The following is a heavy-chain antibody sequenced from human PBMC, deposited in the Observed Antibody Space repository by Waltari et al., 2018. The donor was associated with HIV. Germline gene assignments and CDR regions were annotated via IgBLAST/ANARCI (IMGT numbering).Heavy chain of an antibody. D-gene: IGHD2-8*01. J-gene: IGHJ3*01. Sequence: EVQLLESGGGLVQPGGSLRLSCKASGFNFRNFYMGWVRQAPGEVPHWGSALSSSGSTAAYADYVKGRFTISRDFSNNTLFLQMNNLRAEDTAVYFCAKSMRDLRPSAFDVWGQGTMVAISS. V-gene: IGHV3-23*01. CDR3: AKSMRDLRPSAFDV. CDR1: GFNFRNFY. CDR2: LSSSGSTA.